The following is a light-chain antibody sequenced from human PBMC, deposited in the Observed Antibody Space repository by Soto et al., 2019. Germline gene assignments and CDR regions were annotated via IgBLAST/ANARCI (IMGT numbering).Light chain of an antibody. CDR1: SSDVGGYNY. Sequence: QSALTQPPSASGSPGQSVTISCTGTSSDVGGYNYVSWYQQHPGKAPKLMLYEVSTRPSGVPDRFSGSKSGNTASLTVSGLQAEDEADYYCSSYAGSNIDVIFGGGTKLTVL. CDR3: SSYAGSNIDVI. CDR2: EVS. J-gene: IGLJ2*01. V-gene: IGLV2-8*01.